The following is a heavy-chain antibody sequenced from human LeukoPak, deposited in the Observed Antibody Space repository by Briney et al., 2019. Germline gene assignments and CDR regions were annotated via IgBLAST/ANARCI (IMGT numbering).Heavy chain of an antibody. J-gene: IGHJ4*02. V-gene: IGHV4-59*01. CDR1: GDSIISYY. Sequence: PETLSLTCTVSGDSIISYYWSWIRQPPGKGLEWIGHIYYSGTTDYNPSLKSRVTMSIDTSKNQFSLKLSSVTAADTAVYYCASSYSTTWFDYWGQGTLVTVSS. D-gene: IGHD6-13*01. CDR2: IYYSGTT. CDR3: ASSYSTTWFDY.